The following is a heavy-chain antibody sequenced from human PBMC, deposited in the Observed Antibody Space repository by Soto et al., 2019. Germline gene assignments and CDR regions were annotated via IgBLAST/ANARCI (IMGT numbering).Heavy chain of an antibody. J-gene: IGHJ4*02. CDR3: ASVPVEMATISPRGYFDY. D-gene: IGHD5-12*01. V-gene: IGHV4-31*03. Sequence: QVQLQESGPGLVKPSQTLSLTCTVSGGSISSGGYYWSWIRQHPGKGLEWIGYIYYSGSTYYNPSLKSRVTISVDTSKNQFSLKLSSVTAADTAVYYCASVPVEMATISPRGYFDYWGQGTLVTVSS. CDR2: IYYSGST. CDR1: GGSISSGGYY.